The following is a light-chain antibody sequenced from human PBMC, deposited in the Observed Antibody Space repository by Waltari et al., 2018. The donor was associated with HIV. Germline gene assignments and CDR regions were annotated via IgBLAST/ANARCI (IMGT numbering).Light chain of an antibody. CDR1: QDVSTY. CDR2: TAS. Sequence: AIRMTHSPSSFSASTGDKVTITCRASQDVSTYLAWYQQKPGKAPKLLSYTASTLQSGVPSRFSGSGSGTDFTLTINCLQREEFATYYCQQYYDYPRTFGQGTKVEIK. V-gene: IGKV1-8*01. CDR3: QQYYDYPRT. J-gene: IGKJ1*01.